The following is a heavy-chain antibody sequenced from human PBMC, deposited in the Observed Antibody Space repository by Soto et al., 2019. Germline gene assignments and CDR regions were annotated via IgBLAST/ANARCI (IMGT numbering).Heavy chain of an antibody. J-gene: IGHJ3*02. Sequence: EVQLLESGGVLVQPGGSLRLSCAASRFTFSNYAMNWVRQAPGKGLAWVSAIIDSSGRTYYADSVKGRFTVSRDHSKNTLYMQMNSLRAEDTAVYYCAKAQYCSGGICYGWGDAFDIWGQGTMVTVSS. CDR1: RFTFSNYA. CDR2: IIDSSGRT. D-gene: IGHD2-15*01. CDR3: AKAQYCSGGICYGWGDAFDI. V-gene: IGHV3-23*01.